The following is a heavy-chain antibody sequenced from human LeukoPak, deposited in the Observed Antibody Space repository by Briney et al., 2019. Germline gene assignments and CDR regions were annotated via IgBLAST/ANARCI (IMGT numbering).Heavy chain of an antibody. V-gene: IGHV3-53*01. CDR1: GFAVSSNH. D-gene: IGHD6-13*01. CDR2: IFNGGST. Sequence: SGGSLRLSCAASGFAVSSNHMNWVRQAPGKGLEWVSVIFNGGSTYYADSVKGRFTISRDNSKNTLYLQMNSLRAEDTAVYYCAKDRSQQLISDFDYWGQGTLVTVSS. J-gene: IGHJ4*02. CDR3: AKDRSQQLISDFDY.